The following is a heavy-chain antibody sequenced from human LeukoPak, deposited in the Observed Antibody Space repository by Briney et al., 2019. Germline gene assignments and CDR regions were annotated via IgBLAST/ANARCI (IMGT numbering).Heavy chain of an antibody. D-gene: IGHD3-22*01. CDR2: IHYSGST. Sequence: SETLSLTCTVSGGSISTYYWSWIRQPPGKGLEWIGYIHYSGSTNYNPSLKSRVSISVETSKSHFSLKLTSVTAADTAVYYCARVDHSSGYYYGGAHFDYWGQGTLVTVSS. V-gene: IGHV4-59*01. CDR1: GGSISTYY. CDR3: ARVDHSSGYYYGGAHFDY. J-gene: IGHJ4*02.